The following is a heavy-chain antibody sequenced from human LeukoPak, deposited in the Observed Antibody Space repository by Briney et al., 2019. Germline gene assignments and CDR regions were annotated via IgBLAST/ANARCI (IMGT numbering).Heavy chain of an antibody. Sequence: RASVKVSCKASGYTFTSYYMDWVRQAPGQGLEWVGIINPSGGTTSYAQKFQGRVTMTRDTSTSTVYMELNSLRAEDTAVYYCASTILVAGDAFDIWGQGTMVTVSS. CDR1: GYTFTSYY. J-gene: IGHJ3*02. D-gene: IGHD6-19*01. V-gene: IGHV1-46*01. CDR2: INPSGGTT. CDR3: ASTILVAGDAFDI.